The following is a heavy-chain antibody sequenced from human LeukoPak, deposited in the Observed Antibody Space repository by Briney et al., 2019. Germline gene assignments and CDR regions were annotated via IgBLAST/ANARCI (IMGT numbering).Heavy chain of an antibody. CDR1: GFTFNSYA. CDR2: IKGSGAGT. D-gene: IGHD4-17*01. CDR3: GRDPNGDYVGAFDF. V-gene: IGHV3-23*01. Sequence: GESLRLSCAASGFTFNSYAMTWVRQVQGKGLEWVSSIKGSGAGTSYADSVKGRFTMSRDNSKNTLYLQMNSLRAEDTAIYYCGRDPNGDYVGAFDFWGQGTLVTVSS. J-gene: IGHJ3*01.